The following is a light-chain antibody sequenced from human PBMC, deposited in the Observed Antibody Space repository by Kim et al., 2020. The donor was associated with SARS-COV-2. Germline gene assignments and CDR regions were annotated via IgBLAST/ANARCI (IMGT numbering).Light chain of an antibody. CDR1: QSISSY. V-gene: IGKV1-39*01. CDR3: QQSYSTPSVT. J-gene: IGKJ5*01. CDR2: AAS. Sequence: SVGDRVTITCRASQSISSYLNWYQQKPGKAPKLLIYAASSLQSGVPSRFSGSGSWTDLTLTISSLQPEDFATNYCQQSYSTPSVTFGQGTRLEIK.